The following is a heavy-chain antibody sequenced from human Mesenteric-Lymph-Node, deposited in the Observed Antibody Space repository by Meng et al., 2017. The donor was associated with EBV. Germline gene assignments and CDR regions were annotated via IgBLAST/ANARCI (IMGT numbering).Heavy chain of an antibody. J-gene: IGHJ1*01. D-gene: IGHD3-10*01. CDR2: TSAHNGNP. CDR3: IRGSGFYYTSGL. CDR1: GYTFMTYG. Sequence: QVPRVQSGARAKKAGASVRVSCNISGYTFMTYGVTCVRQAPGQGLEWMGWTSAHNGNPTYAQKFQGRVIMTADASTSTAYLELTSLRSGDTAFYYCIRGSGFYYTSGLWGQGTLVTVSS. V-gene: IGHV1-18*01.